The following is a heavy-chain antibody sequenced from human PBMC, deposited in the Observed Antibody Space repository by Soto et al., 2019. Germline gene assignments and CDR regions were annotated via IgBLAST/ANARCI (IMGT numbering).Heavy chain of an antibody. V-gene: IGHV3-33*01. CDR1: GFTFSSYG. D-gene: IGHD3-16*01. CDR2: IWYDGSNK. Sequence: QVQLVESGGGVVQPGRSLRLSCAASGFTFSSYGMHWVRQAPGKGLEWVAVIWYDGSNKYYADSVKGRFTISRDNSKNTLYLQMNSLRAEDTAVYYCARGGKVNDLDYWGQRTLVTVSS. J-gene: IGHJ4*02. CDR3: ARGGKVNDLDY.